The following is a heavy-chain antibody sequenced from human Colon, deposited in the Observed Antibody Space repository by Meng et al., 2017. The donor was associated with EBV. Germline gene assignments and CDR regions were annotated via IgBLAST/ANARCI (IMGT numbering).Heavy chain of an antibody. CDR3: ARVSGRSFDP. CDR1: GDSVATGRYY. D-gene: IGHD3-10*01. V-gene: IGHV4-61*01. CDR2: IYYIGGT. J-gene: IGHJ5*02. Sequence: QVQIPEAGPGLVKPSETLALPCTFSGDSVATGRYYWSWIRQPPGKGLEWIAYIYYIGGTNYNPSLKSRLTISLDTSKNQFSLSLRSVTAADTAVYYCARVSGRSFDPWGQGTLVTVSS.